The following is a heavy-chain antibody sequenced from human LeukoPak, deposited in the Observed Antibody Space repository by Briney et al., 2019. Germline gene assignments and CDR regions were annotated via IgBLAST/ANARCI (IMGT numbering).Heavy chain of an antibody. Sequence: AGGSLRLSCAASGFTFSSYAMSWVRQAPGKGLEWVSAISGSGGSTYYADSVKGRFTISRDNSKNTLYLQMHSLRAEDTAVYYCAKEGAGNRLTDAFDIWGQGTMVTVSS. D-gene: IGHD1-14*01. J-gene: IGHJ3*02. V-gene: IGHV3-23*01. CDR1: GFTFSSYA. CDR3: AKEGAGNRLTDAFDI. CDR2: ISGSGGST.